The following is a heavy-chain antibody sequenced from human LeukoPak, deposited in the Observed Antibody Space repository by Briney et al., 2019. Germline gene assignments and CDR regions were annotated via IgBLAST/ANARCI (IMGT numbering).Heavy chain of an antibody. CDR3: ARGVRYCSSTSCYLAPNYYYYYMDV. CDR1: GGSFSGYY. Sequence: SETLSLTCAVYGGSFSGYYWSWIRQPPGKGLEWIGEINHSGSTNYNPSLKSRVPISVDTSKNQFSLKLSSVTAADTAVYYCARGVRYCSSTSCYLAPNYYYYYMDVWGKGTTVTVSS. V-gene: IGHV4-34*01. CDR2: INHSGST. D-gene: IGHD2-2*01. J-gene: IGHJ6*03.